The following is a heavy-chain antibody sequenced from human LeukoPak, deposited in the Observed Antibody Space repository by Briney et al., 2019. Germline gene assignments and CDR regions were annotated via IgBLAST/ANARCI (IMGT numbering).Heavy chain of an antibody. CDR1: GGTFSSYA. CDR3: AGADTAMVYAYGY. V-gene: IGHV1-69*04. J-gene: IGHJ4*02. D-gene: IGHD5-18*01. CDR2: IIPILGIA. Sequence: SVTVSCKASGGTFSSYAISWVRQAPGQGLEWMGRIIPILGIANYAQKVQGRVTITADKSTSTAYMELSSLRSEDTAVYYCAGADTAMVYAYGYWGQGTLVTVSS.